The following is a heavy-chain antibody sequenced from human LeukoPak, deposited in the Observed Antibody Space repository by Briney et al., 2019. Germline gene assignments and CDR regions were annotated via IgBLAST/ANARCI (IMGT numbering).Heavy chain of an antibody. D-gene: IGHD3-16*02. J-gene: IGHJ3*02. CDR1: GFTLRSYA. V-gene: IGHV3-23*01. Sequence: VGSLRLSCAASGFTLRSYAMTWVRQAPGKGLEWVSLITGSGGSTNYADSVKGRFTISRDNSKITLYLQMNSLRVEDTAVYYCAKSYVVNVVDAFHIWGQGTMVTVSS. CDR3: AKSYVVNVVDAFHI. CDR2: ITGSGGST.